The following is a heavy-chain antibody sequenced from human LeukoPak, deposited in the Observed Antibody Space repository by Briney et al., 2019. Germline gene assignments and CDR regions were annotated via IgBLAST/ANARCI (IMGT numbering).Heavy chain of an antibody. D-gene: IGHD5-12*01. J-gene: IGHJ4*02. CDR2: INHDGTAT. CDR3: ARAYSGFSSRGFDY. V-gene: IGHV3-74*01. CDR1: GFTFNYFW. Sequence: GGSLRLSCAASGFTFNYFWMHWVRQVPGKGPVWVSGINHDGTATYYADSVKGRFTISRDNSKNTVSLQMTSLRAEDTAVYYCARAYSGFSSRGFDYWGQGTLVSVSS.